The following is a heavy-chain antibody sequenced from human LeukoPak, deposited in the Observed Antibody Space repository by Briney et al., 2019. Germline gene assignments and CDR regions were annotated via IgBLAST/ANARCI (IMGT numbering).Heavy chain of an antibody. CDR2: INPDSGAT. Sequence: GGSLTLSCAPSGFTFSSYGMHWVRQAPGQGLEWMGWINPDSGATHFAQKFQGRVIMTSDTSISTVYLELSRLRSDDTAVYYCAREGCFSTNCHVIGDDNWIDPWGQGTLVTVSS. V-gene: IGHV1-2*02. D-gene: IGHD2-2*01. CDR1: GFTFSSYG. J-gene: IGHJ5*02. CDR3: AREGCFSTNCHVIGDDNWIDP.